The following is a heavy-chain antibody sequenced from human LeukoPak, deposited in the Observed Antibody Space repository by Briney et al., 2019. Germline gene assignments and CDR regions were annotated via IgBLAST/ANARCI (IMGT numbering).Heavy chain of an antibody. CDR1: GFPFSSYW. CDR2: ISGSGDST. CDR3: AKTRPLDSSSWSHGDY. Sequence: GGSLRLSCVASGFPFSSYWMTWVRQAPGKGLEWVSAISGSGDSTYYGDSVKGRFTISRDNSKNTLYLQMNSLRAEDTAVYYCAKTRPLDSSSWSHGDYWGQGTLVTVSS. D-gene: IGHD6-13*01. J-gene: IGHJ4*02. V-gene: IGHV3-23*01.